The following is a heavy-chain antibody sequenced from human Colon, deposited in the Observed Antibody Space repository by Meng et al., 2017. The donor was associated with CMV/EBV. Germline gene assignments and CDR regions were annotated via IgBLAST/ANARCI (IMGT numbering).Heavy chain of an antibody. Sequence: ASVKVSCKASGYTGYYMHWVRQAPGQGLEWMGSINPNSGGTNYAQNFQGRVTMTRDTSISTAYMDLSRLRSDDTAVYYCARDAAYSWKGANWFDPWGQGTLVTVSS. CDR1: GYTGYY. J-gene: IGHJ5*02. V-gene: IGHV1-2*02. D-gene: IGHD1-1*01. CDR2: INPNSGGT. CDR3: ARDAAYSWKGANWFDP.